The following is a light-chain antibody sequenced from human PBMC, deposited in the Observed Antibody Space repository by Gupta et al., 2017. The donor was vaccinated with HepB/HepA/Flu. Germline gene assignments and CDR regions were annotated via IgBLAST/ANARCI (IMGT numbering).Light chain of an antibody. CDR1: QSLLYRSSNNNC. J-gene: IGKJ4*01. CDR3: HQYYNSLT. Sequence: DIEMAHSPDSLAVSLGERATINCKSSQSLLYRSSNNNCLALYPLKPGQPPTLLISWASTREYGVPDRFSGSGSGTEFTLTISSLEAEDGAIYYWHQYYNSLTFGGGTKVEIK. CDR2: WAS. V-gene: IGKV4-1*01.